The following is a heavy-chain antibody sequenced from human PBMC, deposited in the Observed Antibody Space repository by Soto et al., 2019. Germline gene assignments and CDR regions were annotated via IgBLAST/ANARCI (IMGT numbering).Heavy chain of an antibody. Sequence: QVQLVQSGAEVKKPGSSVKVSCKASGGTFSSYAISWVRQAPGQGLEWMGGIIPIFGTANYAQKFQGRVTITADESTSTAYMELSSLRSEDTAVYYCARGRVVAATNYYYYGMDVWGQGTTVTVSS. J-gene: IGHJ6*02. CDR2: IIPIFGTA. D-gene: IGHD2-15*01. CDR1: GGTFSSYA. CDR3: ARGRVVAATNYYYYGMDV. V-gene: IGHV1-69*01.